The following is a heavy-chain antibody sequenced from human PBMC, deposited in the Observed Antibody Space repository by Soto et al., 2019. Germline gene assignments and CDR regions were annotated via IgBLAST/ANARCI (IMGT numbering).Heavy chain of an antibody. CDR3: ARQHSYCTSTRCYTSWFDP. Sequence: SETLSLTCSASGGTISSSSYYWAWIRQPPGKGLEWIGSIYFSGSTHYNSSLKSRVTISVDTSNNQFSLNLSSVTTADTAMYYCARQHSYCTSTRCYTSWFDPWGQGTLVTVSS. J-gene: IGHJ5*02. CDR2: IYFSGST. V-gene: IGHV4-39*01. CDR1: GGTISSSSYY. D-gene: IGHD2-2*01.